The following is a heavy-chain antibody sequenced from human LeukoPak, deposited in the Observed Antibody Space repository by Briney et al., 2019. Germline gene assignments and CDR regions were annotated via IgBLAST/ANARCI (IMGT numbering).Heavy chain of an antibody. CDR1: GYSISSGYF. J-gene: IGHJ5*02. CDR3: ARDLGLTISDNWFDP. V-gene: IGHV4-38-2*02. CDR2: IYHTGAT. D-gene: IGHD3-9*01. Sequence: PSETLSLTCAVSGYSISSGYFWVWIRQPPGKGQEWIGSIYHTGATYYNPSLRSPVTISVDTSKNQFSLELNSVTAADTAVYYCARDLGLTISDNWFDPWGQGTLVTVSS.